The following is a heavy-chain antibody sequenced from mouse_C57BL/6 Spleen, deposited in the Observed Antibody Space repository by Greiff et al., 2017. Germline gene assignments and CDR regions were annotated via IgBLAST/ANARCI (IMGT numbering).Heavy chain of an antibody. Sequence: QVQLQQSGAELVKPGASVKISCKASGYAFSSYWMTWVKQRPGKGLEWIGQIYPGDGDTNYNGKFKGKATLTADKSSSTAYMQLSSLPSEHSAVYFCARSGYDYDGYYFDYWGQGTTLTVSS. V-gene: IGHV1-80*01. D-gene: IGHD2-4*01. CDR3: ARSGYDYDGYYFDY. J-gene: IGHJ2*01. CDR2: IYPGDGDT. CDR1: GYAFSSYW.